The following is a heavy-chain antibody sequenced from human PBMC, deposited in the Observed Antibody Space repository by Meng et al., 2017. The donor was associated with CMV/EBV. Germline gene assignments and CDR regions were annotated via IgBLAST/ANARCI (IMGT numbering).Heavy chain of an antibody. CDR2: ISGSGGST. D-gene: IGHD6-13*01. CDR3: AKEGLEYLAAGYNWFDP. CDR1: GFTFSSYA. J-gene: IGHJ5*02. Sequence: GESLKISCAASGFTFSSYAMSWVRQAPGKGLEWVSAISGSGGSTYYADSVKGRFTISRDNSKNTLYLQMNSLRAEDTAVYHCAKEGLEYLAAGYNWFDPWGQGTLVTVSS. V-gene: IGHV3-23*01.